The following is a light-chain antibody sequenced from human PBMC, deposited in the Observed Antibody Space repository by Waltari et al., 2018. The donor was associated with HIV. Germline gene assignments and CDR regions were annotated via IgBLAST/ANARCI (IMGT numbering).Light chain of an antibody. Sequence: DTVLTQSPVTLSLSPGERATLSCRASQSVGHFLAWYQQKPGQSPRLLVYDASIRATGIPARFSGSGSGTDFTLTITSLEPEDFAVYYCQQRYDWPPFTFGGGTKVEMK. CDR3: QQRYDWPPFT. V-gene: IGKV3-11*01. CDR1: QSVGHF. J-gene: IGKJ4*01. CDR2: DAS.